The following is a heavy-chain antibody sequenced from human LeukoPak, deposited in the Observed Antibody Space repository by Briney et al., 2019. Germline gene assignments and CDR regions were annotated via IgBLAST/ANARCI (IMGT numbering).Heavy chain of an antibody. D-gene: IGHD6-19*01. CDR3: ARVSRGWNYVDY. CDR1: GGSISSSSYY. J-gene: IGHJ4*02. V-gene: IGHV4-39*07. CDR2: IYYSGST. Sequence: SETLSLTCTVSGGSISSSSYYWGWIRQPPGKGLEWIGSIYYSGSTYYNPSLKSRVTISVDTSKNQFSLKLSSVTAADTAVYFCARVSRGWNYVDYWGQGTLVTVSS.